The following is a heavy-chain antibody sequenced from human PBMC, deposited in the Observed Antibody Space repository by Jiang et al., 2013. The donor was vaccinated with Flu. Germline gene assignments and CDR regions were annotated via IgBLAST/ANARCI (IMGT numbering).Heavy chain of an antibody. D-gene: IGHD6-13*01. CDR2: FYWDDDK. J-gene: IGHJ5*02. CDR3: AHSLISSWTVGASNWFDP. CDR1: TSGVG. Sequence: TSGVGVGWIPQPPGKALEWTLHSFYWDDDKRYSPSLKSRLTITKDTSKNQVVLTMTNMDPVDTATYYCAHSLISSWTVGASNWFDPWGQGTLVTVSS. V-gene: IGHV2-5*02.